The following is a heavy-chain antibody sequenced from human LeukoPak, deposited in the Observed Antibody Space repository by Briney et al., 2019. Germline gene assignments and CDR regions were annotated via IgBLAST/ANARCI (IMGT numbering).Heavy chain of an antibody. CDR2: IKQDGSEK. Sequence: GGSLRLSCAASGFTFSSYWMSWVRQAPGKGLEWVANIKQDGSEKYYVDSVKGRFTISRDNAENSLYLQMNSLRAEDTAVYYCAREDLSLTGSLEDWGQGTLVTVSS. CDR3: AREDLSLTGSLED. J-gene: IGHJ4*02. CDR1: GFTFSSYW. V-gene: IGHV3-7*03. D-gene: IGHD1-14*01.